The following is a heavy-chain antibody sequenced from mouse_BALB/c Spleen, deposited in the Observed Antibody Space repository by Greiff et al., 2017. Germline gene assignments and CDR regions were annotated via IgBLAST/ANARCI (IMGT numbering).Heavy chain of an antibody. CDR1: GFTFSSYA. D-gene: IGHD2-4*01. CDR2: ISSGGST. J-gene: IGHJ2*01. Sequence: EVQLVESGGGLVKPGGSLKLSCAASGFTFSSYAMSWVRQTPEKRLEWVASISSGGSTYYPDSVKGRFTISRDNARNILYLQMSSLRSEDTAMYYCARGGGLRDPFDYWGQGTTLTVSS. CDR3: ARGGGLRDPFDY. V-gene: IGHV5-6-5*01.